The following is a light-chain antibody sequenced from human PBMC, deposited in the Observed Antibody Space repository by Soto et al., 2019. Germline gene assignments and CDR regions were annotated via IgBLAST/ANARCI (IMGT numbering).Light chain of an antibody. CDR2: WAS. Sequence: DIVMSQSPHPVAVSLGAGAXXHXXXXQXXXYRSNSKNYVAWYQQKPGQPPGLLIYWASTRESGVPDRFSGSGSGTDFTLTISCLQAEDVTVYYCQQYYSTPLAFGGGTKVDIK. CDR1: QXXXYRSNSKNY. CDR3: QQYYSTPLA. J-gene: IGKJ4*01. V-gene: IGKV4-1*01.